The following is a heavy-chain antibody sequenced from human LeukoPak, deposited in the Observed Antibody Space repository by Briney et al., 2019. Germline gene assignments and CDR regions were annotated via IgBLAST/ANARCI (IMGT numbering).Heavy chain of an antibody. V-gene: IGHV1-2*02. J-gene: IGHJ3*01. D-gene: IGHD2-2*01. Sequence: ASVKVSCKASGYTFTAYYVHWVRQAPGQGLEWMGWINTNSGATNYAQNFQGRVTMTRDTSISTAFMELSSLRSDDTALYYCTKPQPGAFEVWGQGTMVTVSS. CDR2: INTNSGAT. CDR1: GYTFTAYY. CDR3: TKPQPGAFEV.